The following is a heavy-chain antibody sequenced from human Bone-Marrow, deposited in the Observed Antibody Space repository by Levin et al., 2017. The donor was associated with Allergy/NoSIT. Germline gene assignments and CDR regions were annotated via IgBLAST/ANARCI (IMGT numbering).Heavy chain of an antibody. CDR2: IYRTGST. V-gene: IGHV4-31*03. J-gene: IGHJ4*02. CDR3: ARGEYSFGSDSYYLDY. CDR1: GDSISSGGYY. Sequence: SQTLSLTCTVSGDSISSGGYYWSWIRQHPGKGLEWIGYIYRTGSTYYNPSLKGRVTILVDTSKNEFSLKLSSVTAADTAVFYCARGEYSFGSDSYYLDYWGQGTLVTVSS. D-gene: IGHD3-10*01.